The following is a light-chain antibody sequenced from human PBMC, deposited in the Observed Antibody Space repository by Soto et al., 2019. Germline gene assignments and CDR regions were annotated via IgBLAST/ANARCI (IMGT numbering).Light chain of an antibody. V-gene: IGKV3-15*01. CDR2: GAS. J-gene: IGKJ1*01. CDR3: QQYNNWPPWT. Sequence: EIMMTQSPATLSVSPGERATLSCRASQSVRSNLAWYQQRPGQAPRLLVCGASTRATGIPTRFSGSGSGTKFTLTISSLQSQDFAVYYCQQYNNWPPWTFGQGTKVEIK. CDR1: QSVRSN.